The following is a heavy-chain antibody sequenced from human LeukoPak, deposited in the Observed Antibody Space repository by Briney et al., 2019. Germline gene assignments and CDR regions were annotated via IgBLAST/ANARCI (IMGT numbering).Heavy chain of an antibody. D-gene: IGHD4-23*01. Sequence: SETLSLTCTVSGGSISSGAHYWSWVRQPPGKGLEWIGYISYSGSTYYNPSLKSRVTMSIDTSKSQFSLKLSSVTAADTAVYYCARYYGGNSNFDYWGQGTLVTVSS. V-gene: IGHV4-30-4*01. CDR1: GGSISSGAHY. CDR3: ARYYGGNSNFDY. CDR2: ISYSGST. J-gene: IGHJ4*02.